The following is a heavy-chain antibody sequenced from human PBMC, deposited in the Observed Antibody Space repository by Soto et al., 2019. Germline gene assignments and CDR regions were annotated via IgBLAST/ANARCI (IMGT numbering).Heavy chain of an antibody. CDR3: ARVGGVAVRVFDY. CDR2: MYYSGST. J-gene: IGHJ4*02. CDR1: GGSISGYY. Sequence: QVQLQESGPGLVKPSETLSLTCTVSGGSISGYYWSWIRQPPGKGLEWIGHMYYSGSTNYNPTLKSRASISVATSKNQFSLKLSSVTAADTAVYYCARVGGVAVRVFDYWGQGTLVTVSS. V-gene: IGHV4-59*01. D-gene: IGHD3-16*01.